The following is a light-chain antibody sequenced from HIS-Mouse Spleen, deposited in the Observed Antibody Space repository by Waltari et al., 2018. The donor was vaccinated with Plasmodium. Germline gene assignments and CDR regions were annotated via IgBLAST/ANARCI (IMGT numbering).Light chain of an antibody. CDR2: GAS. CDR3: QQYGSSYT. J-gene: IGKJ2*01. Sequence: EIVLTQSPGTLSLSPGERATLPCRASQSVSSSYLAWYQQTPGQAPRLRIYGASSRATGIPDRFSGSGSGTDFTLTISRLEPEDFAVYYCQQYGSSYTFGQGTKLEIK. CDR1: QSVSSSY. V-gene: IGKV3-20*01.